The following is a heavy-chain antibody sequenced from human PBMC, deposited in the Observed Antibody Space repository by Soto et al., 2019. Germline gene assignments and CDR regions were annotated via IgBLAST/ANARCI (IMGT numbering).Heavy chain of an antibody. Sequence: QSGGSLRLSCAASGFTFSSSWMSWVRQAPGKGLEWVANIKQDGSEKFYVDSVKGRLTISRDNAKNSLYLQMNSLRAEDTAVYYCAREDTFSPFSYWGQVTLVTVSS. CDR3: AREDTFSPFSY. CDR1: GFTFSSSW. CDR2: IKQDGSEK. D-gene: IGHD3-3*01. J-gene: IGHJ4*02. V-gene: IGHV3-7*03.